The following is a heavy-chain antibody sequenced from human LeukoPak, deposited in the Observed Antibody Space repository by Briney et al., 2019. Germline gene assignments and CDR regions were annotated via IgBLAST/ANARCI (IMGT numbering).Heavy chain of an antibody. D-gene: IGHD3-10*01. CDR2: ISSSSSYI. CDR1: GFTFSSYS. V-gene: IGHV3-21*01. CDR3: ARDRGSGSYFVGSDNSYYYYMDV. J-gene: IGHJ6*03. Sequence: GGSLRLSCAASGFTFSSYSMNWVRQAPGKGLEWVSSISSSSSYIYYADSVKGRFTISRDNAKNSLYLQMNSLRAEDTAVYYCARDRGSGSYFVGSDNSYYYYMDVWGKGITVTISS.